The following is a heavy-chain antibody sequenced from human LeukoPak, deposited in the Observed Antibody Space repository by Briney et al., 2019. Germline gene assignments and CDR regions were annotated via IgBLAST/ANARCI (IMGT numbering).Heavy chain of an antibody. V-gene: IGHV3-30*18. CDR1: GFTFSNYG. D-gene: IGHD6-13*01. CDR3: AKRGHYSINWYHYFDY. Sequence: PGGSLRLSCAASGFTFSNYGMNWVRQAPGKGLEWVAAIASNGGSEYYADSVKGRFTISRDNSKNTLFLQMNSLRPDDTAVYYCAKRGHYSINWYHYFDYWGQGTLVTVSS. J-gene: IGHJ4*02. CDR2: IASNGGSE.